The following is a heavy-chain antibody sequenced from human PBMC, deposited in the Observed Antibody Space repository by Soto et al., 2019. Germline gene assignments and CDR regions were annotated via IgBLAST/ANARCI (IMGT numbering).Heavy chain of an antibody. CDR1: GGSISSSSYY. CDR2: IYYSGST. J-gene: IGHJ5*02. CDR3: ARHRPYCSSTNCYRYWFDP. D-gene: IGHD2-2*02. Sequence: QLQLQESGPGPVKPSETLSLTCTVSGGSISSSSYYWGWIRQPPGKGLEWIGSIYYSGSTYYNPSLKSRVTISVDTSKNQFSLKLSSVTAADTAVYYCARHRPYCSSTNCYRYWFDPWGQGTLVTVSS. V-gene: IGHV4-39*01.